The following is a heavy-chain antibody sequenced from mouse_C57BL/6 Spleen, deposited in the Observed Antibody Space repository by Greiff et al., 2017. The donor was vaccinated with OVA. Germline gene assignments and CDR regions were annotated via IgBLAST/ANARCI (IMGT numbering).Heavy chain of an antibody. CDR1: GYTFTSYW. D-gene: IGHD3-2*02. V-gene: IGHV1-69*01. CDR3: ARGGDSSGYGFDY. J-gene: IGHJ2*01. CDR2: IDPSDSYT. Sequence: VQLQQPGAELVMPGASVKLSCKASGYTFTSYWMHWVKQRPGQGLEWIGEIDPSDSYTNYNQKFKGKSTLTVDKSSSTAYMQLSSLTSEDSAVYYCARGGDSSGYGFDYWGQGTTLTVSS.